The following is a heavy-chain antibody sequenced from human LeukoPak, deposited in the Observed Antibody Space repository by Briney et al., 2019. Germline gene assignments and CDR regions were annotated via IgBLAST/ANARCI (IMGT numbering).Heavy chain of an antibody. CDR1: GGTFMRHS. V-gene: IGHV1-69*05. CDR2: IIPIFGTA. D-gene: IGHD2-2*01. Sequence: GASVKVSCKASGGTFMRHSISWVRQAPGQGLEWMGGIIPIFGTANYAQKFQGRVTITTDESTSTAYMELSSLRSEDTAVYYCASHPGPAAINWFDPWGQGTLVTVSS. J-gene: IGHJ5*02. CDR3: ASHPGPAAINWFDP.